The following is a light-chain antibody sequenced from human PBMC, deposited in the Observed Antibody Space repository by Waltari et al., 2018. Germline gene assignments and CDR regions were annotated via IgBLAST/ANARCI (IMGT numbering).Light chain of an antibody. J-gene: IGKJ1*01. CDR2: AAS. Sequence: DIQMTQSPSSLSASVGDRVTITCRASQSIANYLNWYQQKPGKAPKLLIYAASCLQREVPSRFSGSGSGTDFTLTISSLQPEDFATYYCQQSYSTLWTFGQGTKVEIK. CDR1: QSIANY. V-gene: IGKV1-39*01. CDR3: QQSYSTLWT.